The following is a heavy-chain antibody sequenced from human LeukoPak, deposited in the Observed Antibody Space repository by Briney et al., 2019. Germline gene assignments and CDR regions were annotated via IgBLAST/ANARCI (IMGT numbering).Heavy chain of an antibody. CDR2: INPNSGGT. CDR1: GNTRAELA. V-gene: IGHV1-2*02. D-gene: IGHD1-1*01. Sequence: ASVKVSCKVSGNTRAELAIHWVRQAPGQGLEWMGWINPNSGGTNYAQKFQGRVTMTRDTSISTAYMELSRLRSDDTAVYYCARVGGTISAFDYWGQGTLVTVSS. J-gene: IGHJ4*02. CDR3: ARVGGTISAFDY.